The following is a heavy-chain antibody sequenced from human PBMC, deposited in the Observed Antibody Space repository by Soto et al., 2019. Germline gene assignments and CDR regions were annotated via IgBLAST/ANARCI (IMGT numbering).Heavy chain of an antibody. D-gene: IGHD2-15*01. Sequence: SETLSLTCTVSGGSIISGDYYWSWIRQTPGKGLEWIGYIYYSGDTNYNPSLKSRVTISVDTSKNQFSLKLSSVTAADTAVYYCARRGSGYGMDVWGQGTTVT. V-gene: IGHV4-30-4*01. CDR3: ARRGSGYGMDV. CDR2: IYYSGDT. J-gene: IGHJ6*02. CDR1: GGSIISGDYY.